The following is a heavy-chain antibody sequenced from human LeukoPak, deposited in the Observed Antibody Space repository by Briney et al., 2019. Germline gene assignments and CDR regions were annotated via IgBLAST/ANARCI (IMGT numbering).Heavy chain of an antibody. V-gene: IGHV4-34*01. CDR2: INHSGST. Sequence: NASETLSLTCAVYGGSFSGYYWSWIRQPPGKGLEWIGEINHSGSTNYNPSLKSRVTISVDTFKNQFSLKLSSVTAADTAVYYCASYYDSSGLDYWGQGTLVTVSS. J-gene: IGHJ4*02. CDR3: ASYYDSSGLDY. CDR1: GGSFSGYY. D-gene: IGHD3-22*01.